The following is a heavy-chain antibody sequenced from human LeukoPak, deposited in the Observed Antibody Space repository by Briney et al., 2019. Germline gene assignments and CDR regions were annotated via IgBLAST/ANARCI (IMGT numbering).Heavy chain of an antibody. J-gene: IGHJ5*02. Sequence: GGSLRLSCAASGFTVSSTYMSWVRQAPGKGLEWVSVIYKDGKIYYIDSVKGRFTISRDTSKNTLYLQMNSLRAEDTAVYYCARVVTAIANWFDPWGQGTLVTVSS. CDR2: IYKDGKI. CDR3: ARVVTAIANWFDP. V-gene: IGHV3-53*01. CDR1: GFTVSSTY. D-gene: IGHD2-21*02.